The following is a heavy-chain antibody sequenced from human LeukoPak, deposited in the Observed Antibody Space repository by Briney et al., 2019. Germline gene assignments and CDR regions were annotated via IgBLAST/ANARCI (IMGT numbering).Heavy chain of an antibody. D-gene: IGHD5-24*01. Sequence: ASVKVSCKASGYTFTSYAIHWVRQAPGQGLEWMGWITPSSGTDYPQKFQGRVAITWDTSITTAYMDLGRLTSDDTAVYYCARDRYGDGFAHLDSWGQGALVTVSS. CDR3: ARDRYGDGFAHLDS. CDR1: GYTFTSYA. V-gene: IGHV1-2*02. CDR2: ITPSSGT. J-gene: IGHJ4*02.